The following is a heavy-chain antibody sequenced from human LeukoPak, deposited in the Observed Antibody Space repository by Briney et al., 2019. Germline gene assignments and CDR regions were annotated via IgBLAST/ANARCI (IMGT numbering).Heavy chain of an antibody. CDR2: ISSSSSYI. J-gene: IGHJ5*02. CDR3: ARGLIVGATRENWFDR. CDR1: GFTFSSYS. Sequence: GGSLRLSCAASGFTFSSYSMNWVRQAPGKGLEWVSSISSSSSYIYYADSVKGRFTISRDNAKNSLYLQMNSLRAEDTAVYYCARGLIVGATRENWFDRWGQGTLVTVSS. V-gene: IGHV3-21*01. D-gene: IGHD1-26*01.